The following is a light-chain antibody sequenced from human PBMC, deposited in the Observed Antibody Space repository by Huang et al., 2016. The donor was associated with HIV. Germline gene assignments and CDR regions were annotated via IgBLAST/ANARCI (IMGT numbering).Light chain of an antibody. CDR2: AAS. CDR1: QGISSW. J-gene: IGKJ5*01. V-gene: IGKV1-12*01. CDR3: QQDNSFPLIT. Sequence: DIQMTQSPSFVSASVGDRVTINCRASQGISSWLAWYQQKPGRAPKLLIYAASSLQSGVPTRFSGSGSATNFTLTISDLQHDDFATYFCQQDNSFPLITFGQGTRLDIK.